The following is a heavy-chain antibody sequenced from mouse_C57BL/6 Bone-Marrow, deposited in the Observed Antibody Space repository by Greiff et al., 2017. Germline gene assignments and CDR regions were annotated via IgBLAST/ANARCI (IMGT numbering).Heavy chain of an antibody. CDR2: INPNNGGT. Sequence: EVQLQQSGPELVKPGASVKISCKASGYTFTDYYMNWVKQSHGKSLEWIGDINPNNGGTSYNQKFKGKATLTVDKSSSTAYMELRSLTSEDSAVYYCARNLYYGNYGGFAYWGQGTLVTVSA. CDR1: GYTFTDYY. D-gene: IGHD2-1*01. J-gene: IGHJ3*01. V-gene: IGHV1-26*01. CDR3: ARNLYYGNYGGFAY.